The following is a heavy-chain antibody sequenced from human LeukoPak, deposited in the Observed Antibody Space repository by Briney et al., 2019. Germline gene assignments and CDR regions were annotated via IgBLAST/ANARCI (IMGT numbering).Heavy chain of an antibody. CDR1: GFTFSSYA. J-gene: IGHJ4*02. V-gene: IGHV3-23*01. CDR3: AKGVHGYYYDS. D-gene: IGHD3-10*01. CDR2: ISRSSGST. Sequence: PGGSLRLSCAASGFTFSSYAMSWVRQAPGKGLEWVSGISRSSGSTYYADSAKGRFTISRDNPKNTLYLQMNSLRAEDTAVYYCAKGVHGYYYDSWGQGTLVTVSS.